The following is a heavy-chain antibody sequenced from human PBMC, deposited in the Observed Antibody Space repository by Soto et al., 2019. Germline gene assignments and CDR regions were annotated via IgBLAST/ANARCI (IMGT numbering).Heavy chain of an antibody. CDR3: AGVLPSPRGGWYFGPLHYFDY. CDR2: IYYSGST. J-gene: IGHJ4*02. Sequence: SETLSLTCTVSGGSISSGGYYWSWIRQHPGKGLEWIGYIYYSGSTYYNPSLKSRVTISVDTSKNQFSLKLSSVTAADTAVYDCAGVLPSPRGGWYFGPLHYFDYWGQGTLVTVSS. V-gene: IGHV4-31*03. D-gene: IGHD6-19*01. CDR1: GGSISSGGYY.